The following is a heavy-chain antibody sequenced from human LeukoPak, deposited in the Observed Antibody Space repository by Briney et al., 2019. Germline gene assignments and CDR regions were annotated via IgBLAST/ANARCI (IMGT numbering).Heavy chain of an antibody. CDR1: GGSISSYY. CDR3: ARASHDYGDYSHFDY. D-gene: IGHD4-17*01. Sequence: SETLSLTCTVSGGSISSYYWSWIRQPSGKGLEWIGEINHSGSTNYNPSLKSRVTISVDTSKNQFSLKLSSVTAADTAVYYCARASHDYGDYSHFDYWGQGTLVTVSS. V-gene: IGHV4-34*01. J-gene: IGHJ4*02. CDR2: INHSGST.